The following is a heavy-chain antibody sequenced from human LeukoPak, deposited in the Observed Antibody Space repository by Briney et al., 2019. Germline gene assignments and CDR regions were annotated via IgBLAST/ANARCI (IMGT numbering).Heavy chain of an antibody. V-gene: IGHV4-30-2*01. CDR2: IYHSGST. CDR3: ARSDYGSGSNYFDY. Sequence: PSETLSLTCAVSGGSISSGGYSWSWIRQPPGKGLEWIGYIYHSGSTYYNPSLKSRDTISVDRSKNQFSLKLSSVTAADTAVYYCARSDYGSGSNYFDYWGQGTLVTVSS. D-gene: IGHD3-10*01. J-gene: IGHJ4*02. CDR1: GGSISSGGYS.